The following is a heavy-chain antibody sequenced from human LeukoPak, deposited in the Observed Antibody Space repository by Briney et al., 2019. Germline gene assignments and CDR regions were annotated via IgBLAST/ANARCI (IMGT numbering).Heavy chain of an antibody. CDR3: ARGPSGGNGFSY. J-gene: IGHJ4*02. Sequence: PGGSLRLSCAASGFTFSRYWMSWVRQAPGIGLEWVANIKQDGSERYYVDSVKGRFIISRDNAKNSLYLQMNSLRAEDTAVYYCARGPSGGNGFSYWGQGTLVTVSS. CDR2: IKQDGSER. V-gene: IGHV3-7*04. D-gene: IGHD2-15*01. CDR1: GFTFSRYW.